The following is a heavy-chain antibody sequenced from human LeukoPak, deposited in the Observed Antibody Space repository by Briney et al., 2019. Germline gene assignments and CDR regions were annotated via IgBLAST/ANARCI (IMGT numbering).Heavy chain of an antibody. CDR2: VYYSGST. CDR3: ARHPYTTPTWVFDY. V-gene: IGHV4-59*08. J-gene: IGHJ4*02. Sequence: SETLSLTCTVSGGSLSNYYWNWIRQPPGKGLEWIAYVYYSGSTNYNPSLKSRVTISVDTSKNQFSLKLSSVTAADTAVYYCARHPYTTPTWVFDYWGQGTLVTVSS. CDR1: GGSLSNYY. D-gene: IGHD1-1*01.